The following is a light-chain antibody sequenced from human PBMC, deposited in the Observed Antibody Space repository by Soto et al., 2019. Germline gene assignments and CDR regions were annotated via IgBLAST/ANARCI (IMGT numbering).Light chain of an antibody. CDR2: AAS. CDR3: QQGNSLSLT. CDR1: QGISSW. V-gene: IGKV1-12*01. J-gene: IGKJ4*01. Sequence: DIQMTQSPASVSASVGDRVTITCRASQGISSWLAWYQQKQGKAPKLMIYAASILQSGVPPRFSGSWYGTDFNLTISSLQTEDFATYYCQQGNSLSLTFGGGTKVDIK.